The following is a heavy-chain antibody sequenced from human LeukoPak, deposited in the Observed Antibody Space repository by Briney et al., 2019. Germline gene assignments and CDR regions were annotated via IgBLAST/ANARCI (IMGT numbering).Heavy chain of an antibody. D-gene: IGHD1-26*01. J-gene: IGHJ4*02. CDR3: ASQWELLPDGPIDY. V-gene: IGHV3-7*01. Sequence: GGSLRLSCAASGFTFTNFWMSWVRQAPGKGLEWVANIAQDGSEEYYLDSVKGRFTISRDNAKNSLDLQVNSLRAEDTAVYFCASQWELLPDGPIDYWGQGTLVTVSS. CDR2: IAQDGSEE. CDR1: GFTFTNFW.